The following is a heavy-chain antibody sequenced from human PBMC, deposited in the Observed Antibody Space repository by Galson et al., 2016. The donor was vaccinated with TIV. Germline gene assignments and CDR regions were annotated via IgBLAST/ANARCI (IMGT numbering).Heavy chain of an antibody. CDR3: ASPPAYCSSSSCYYSFEY. CDR1: GYMFIAYY. D-gene: IGHD2-2*01. Sequence: SVKVSCKASGYMFIAYYIHWVRQAPGQGLEWMGWINTNTGNPTYAQGFTGRFVFSLDTSVSTAYLQISSLKAEDTAVYYCASPPAYCSSSSCYYSFEYWGQGTLVTVSS. J-gene: IGHJ4*02. V-gene: IGHV7-4-1*02. CDR2: INTNTGNP.